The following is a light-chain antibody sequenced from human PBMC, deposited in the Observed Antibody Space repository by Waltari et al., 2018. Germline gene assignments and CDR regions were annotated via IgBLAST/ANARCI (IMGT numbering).Light chain of an antibody. Sequence: QSALTQPPSASGSPGQSVTISCTGTSNDVGRYDTVCWYQQLPGKAPKLIIYEDNKRPSGIPYRFSGSKSGNTASLTVSGLQPEDEADYYCSSHGGTNNFYVFGTGTQVTVL. CDR2: EDN. CDR1: SNDVGRYDT. J-gene: IGLJ1*01. CDR3: SSHGGTNNFYV. V-gene: IGLV2-8*01.